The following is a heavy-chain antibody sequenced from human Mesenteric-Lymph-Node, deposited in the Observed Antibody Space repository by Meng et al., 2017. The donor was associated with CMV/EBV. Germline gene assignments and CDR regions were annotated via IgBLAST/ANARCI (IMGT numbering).Heavy chain of an antibody. CDR1: GFTFDDYT. Sequence: GESLQLSCAASGFTFDDYTMHWARHGPGRGLESVSLISWDGGSTYYADSVKGRFTISRDNSKNSLYLQMNSLRAEDTAVYYCASNGAGGNYVYWGQGTLVTVSS. V-gene: IGHV3-43*01. CDR3: ASNGAGGNYVY. J-gene: IGHJ4*02. CDR2: ISWDGGST. D-gene: IGHD1-7*01.